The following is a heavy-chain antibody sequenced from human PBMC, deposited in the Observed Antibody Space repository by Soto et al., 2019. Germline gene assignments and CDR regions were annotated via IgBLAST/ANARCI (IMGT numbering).Heavy chain of an antibody. J-gene: IGHJ3*01. CDR1: GFTVSTNA. D-gene: IGHD3-22*01. V-gene: IGHV3-23*01. CDR2: IGGSGGST. Sequence: EVQLLESGGGSVQPGGSLRLSCAASGFTVSTNAMSWVRQAPGKGLEWVSGIGGSGGSTHSADSVKGRFTISRDNSKNTLSLQMNSLRAEDTAVYYCAKERESSNYYSFAFDVWGQGTTVTVSS. CDR3: AKERESSNYYSFAFDV.